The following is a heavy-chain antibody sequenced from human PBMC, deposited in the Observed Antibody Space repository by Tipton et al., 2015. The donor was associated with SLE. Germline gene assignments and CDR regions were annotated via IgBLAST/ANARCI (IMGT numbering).Heavy chain of an antibody. CDR2: ISSSSSYI. V-gene: IGHV3-21*01. J-gene: IGHJ4*02. CDR1: GFTFSSYS. CDR3: AKEVTIFGVAQFDY. D-gene: IGHD3-3*01. Sequence: SLRLSCAASGFTFSSYSMNWVRQAPGKGLEWVSSISSSSSYIYYADSVKGRFTISRDNSKNTLYLQMNSLRAEDTAVYYCAKEVTIFGVAQFDYWGQGTLVTVSS.